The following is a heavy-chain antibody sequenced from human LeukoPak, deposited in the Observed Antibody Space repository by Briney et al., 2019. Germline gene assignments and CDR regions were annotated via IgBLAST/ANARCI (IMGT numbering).Heavy chain of an antibody. Sequence: ASVKVSCKASGYAFTSYYMHWVRQAPGQGLEWMGIINPSGGSTSYAQKFQGRVTMTRDTSTSTVYMELSSLRSEDTAVYYCAAISYSSGTDYWGQGTLVTVSS. V-gene: IGHV1-46*01. CDR2: INPSGGST. CDR3: AAISYSSGTDY. J-gene: IGHJ4*02. D-gene: IGHD6-19*01. CDR1: GYAFTSYY.